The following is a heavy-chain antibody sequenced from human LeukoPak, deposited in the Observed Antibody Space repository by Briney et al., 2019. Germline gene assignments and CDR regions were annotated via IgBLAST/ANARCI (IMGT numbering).Heavy chain of an antibody. CDR2: IYYTGKT. D-gene: IGHD3-22*01. Sequence: PSETLSLNCTVSGDSVSNGNYYWSWLRQPPGKALEWIGYIYYTGKTYYNPSLKSRVTMSVDTSKNQFSLKLSSVTAADTAIYYCARENPSGYYNRPIDYWGQGTLVTVSS. V-gene: IGHV4-61*01. J-gene: IGHJ4*02. CDR1: GDSVSNGNYY. CDR3: ARENPSGYYNRPIDY.